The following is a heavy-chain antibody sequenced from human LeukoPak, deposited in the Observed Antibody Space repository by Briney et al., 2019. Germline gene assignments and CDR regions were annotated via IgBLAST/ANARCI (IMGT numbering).Heavy chain of an antibody. CDR1: GGSISNYY. Sequence: KPSETLSLTCTVSGGSISNYYWSWIRQPPGKGLEFIGYIYYSGSTNYNPSLKSRVTISVDTSKNQFSLKLSSVTAADAAVYYCARGIYSSGWYWFDPWGQGTLVTVSS. V-gene: IGHV4-59*01. D-gene: IGHD6-19*01. CDR2: IYYSGST. CDR3: ARGIYSSGWYWFDP. J-gene: IGHJ5*02.